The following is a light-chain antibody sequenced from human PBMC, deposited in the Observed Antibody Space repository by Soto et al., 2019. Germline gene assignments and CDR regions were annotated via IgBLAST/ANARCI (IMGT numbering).Light chain of an antibody. CDR2: EVS. Sequence: QSVLTQPASVSGSPGQSITISCTGTSSDVGSYNLVSWYQQHPGKAPKLMIYEVSKRPSGVSNRFSGSKSGNTAPLTISGLQAEDGADYYCCSYAGSSTFYVFGTGTKVTVL. CDR1: SSDVGSYNL. V-gene: IGLV2-23*02. J-gene: IGLJ1*01. CDR3: CSYAGSSTFYV.